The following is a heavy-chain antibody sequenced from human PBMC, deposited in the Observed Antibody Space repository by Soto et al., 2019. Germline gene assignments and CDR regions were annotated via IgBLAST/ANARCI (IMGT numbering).Heavy chain of an antibody. CDR2: IYHSGST. CDR1: GGSISSGGYS. Sequence: PSETLSLTCAVSGGSISSGGYSWSWIRQPPGKGLEWIGYIYHSGSTYYNPSLKSRVTISVDRSKNQFSLKLSSVTAADTAVYYCARAYLDYSNHRYFDYWGQGTLVTVSS. D-gene: IGHD4-4*01. CDR3: ARAYLDYSNHRYFDY. J-gene: IGHJ4*02. V-gene: IGHV4-30-2*01.